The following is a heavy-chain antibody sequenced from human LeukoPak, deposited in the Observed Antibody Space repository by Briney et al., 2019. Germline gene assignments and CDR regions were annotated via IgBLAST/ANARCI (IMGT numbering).Heavy chain of an antibody. Sequence: ASMEVSCKASGYTFTGYYMHWVRQAPGQGLEWMGWINHNSGGTNHAQKFQGRVTMTRDTSISTAYMELSRLRSDDAAVYYCARSERFGELRFDYWGQGTLVT. CDR1: GYTFTGYY. CDR3: ARSERFGELRFDY. CDR2: INHNSGGT. J-gene: IGHJ4*02. V-gene: IGHV1-2*02. D-gene: IGHD3-10*01.